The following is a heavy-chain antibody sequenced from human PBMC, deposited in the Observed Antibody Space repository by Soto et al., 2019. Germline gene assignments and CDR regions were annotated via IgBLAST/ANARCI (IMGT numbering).Heavy chain of an antibody. CDR3: AREPRYCSSATCYGYFYY. D-gene: IGHD2-2*01. V-gene: IGHV3-74*01. Sequence: GGSLRLSCAASGFTFISYWMHWVLQAPGKGLVWVSRINSDGSSTNYADSVKGRFTISRDNAKSTLYLQMNSLRAEDTAIYYCAREPRYCSSATCYGYFYYRGQGALVTVSS. J-gene: IGHJ4*02. CDR1: GFTFISYW. CDR2: INSDGSST.